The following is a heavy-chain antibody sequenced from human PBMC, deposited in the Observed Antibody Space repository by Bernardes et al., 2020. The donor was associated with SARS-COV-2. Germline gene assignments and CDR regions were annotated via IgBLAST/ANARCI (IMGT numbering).Heavy chain of an antibody. CDR3: ARIGGSYATQIDY. Sequence: GGSLRLSCAASGFTFSNNWMYWVRQAPGQGLVWVSRIDSAGSFTTYADSVKGRFTISRDNTKNTLYLQMNSLRAEDTGVYYCARIGGSYATQIDYWGQGTRVTVSS. CDR2: IDSAGSFT. CDR1: GFTFSNNW. D-gene: IGHD5-18*01. J-gene: IGHJ4*02. V-gene: IGHV3-74*03.